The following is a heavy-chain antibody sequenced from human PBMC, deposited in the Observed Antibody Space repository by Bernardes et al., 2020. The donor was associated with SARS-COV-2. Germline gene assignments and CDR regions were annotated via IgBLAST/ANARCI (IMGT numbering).Heavy chain of an antibody. CDR1: GFTFSSYS. Sequence: GGSLRLSCAASGFTFSSYSMNWVRQAPGKGLEWVSSISSSSSYIYYADSVKGRFTISRDNAKNSLYLQMNSLRAEDTAVYYCARDRRSADFWSGSEDYYGMDVWGQGTTVTVSS. D-gene: IGHD3-3*01. J-gene: IGHJ6*02. CDR3: ARDRRSADFWSGSEDYYGMDV. CDR2: ISSSSSYI. V-gene: IGHV3-21*01.